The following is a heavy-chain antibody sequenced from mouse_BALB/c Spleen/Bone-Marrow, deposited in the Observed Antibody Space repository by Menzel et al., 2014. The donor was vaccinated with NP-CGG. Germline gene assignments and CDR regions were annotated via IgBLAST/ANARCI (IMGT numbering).Heavy chain of an antibody. J-gene: IGHJ2*01. V-gene: IGHV5-6-3*01. CDR2: INSNGDST. CDR3: VRGSYGNYLDYFDC. Sequence: EVQLAEPGGGLVQPGGPLKFSYAASGFTFSNYGLPWVRQTPDKRLELVATINSNGDSTYYPDSVKGRFTISRDIAKNTLSLQISSLKSEETAMYYCVRGSYGNYLDYFDCWGQGTPLTVSS. D-gene: IGHD2-1*01. CDR1: GFTFSNYG.